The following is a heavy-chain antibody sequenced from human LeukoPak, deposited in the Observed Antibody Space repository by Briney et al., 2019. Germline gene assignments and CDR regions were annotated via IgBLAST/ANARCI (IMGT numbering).Heavy chain of an antibody. CDR1: GFTFSSYS. Sequence: GGSLRLSCAASGFTFSSYSMNWVRQAPGKGLEWVSSISSSSSYIYYADSVKGRLTISRDNAKNSLYLQMNSLRAEDTAVYYCARDRRGYSYGFNYWGRGTLVTVSS. V-gene: IGHV3-21*01. D-gene: IGHD5-18*01. CDR2: ISSSSSYI. J-gene: IGHJ4*02. CDR3: ARDRRGYSYGFNY.